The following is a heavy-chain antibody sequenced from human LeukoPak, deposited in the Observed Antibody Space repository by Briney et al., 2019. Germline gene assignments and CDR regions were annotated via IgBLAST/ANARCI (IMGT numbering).Heavy chain of an antibody. Sequence: SETLSFTCTVSGGSIRTTSYYWGWIRQSPGREPEWIGTIYFSGSTYYNPSLESRVTISVDTSNNQFSLKLNSVTAADTAVYYCARGGTFWDSWGQGTLVTVSS. J-gene: IGHJ4*02. V-gene: IGHV4-39*07. D-gene: IGHD3-3*01. CDR1: GGSIRTTSYY. CDR3: ARGGTFWDS. CDR2: IYFSGST.